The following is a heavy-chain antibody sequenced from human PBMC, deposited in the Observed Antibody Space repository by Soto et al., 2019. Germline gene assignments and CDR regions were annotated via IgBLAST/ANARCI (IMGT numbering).Heavy chain of an antibody. J-gene: IGHJ5*02. CDR1: GGSFSGYY. CDR2: INHSGST. Sequence: SETLSLTCAVYGGSFSGYYWSWIRQPPGKGLEWIGEINHSGSTNYNPSLKSRVTISVDTSKNQFSLKLSSVTAADTAVYYCARVHSSSWYGNWFDPWGQGTLVTSPQ. CDR3: ARVHSSSWYGNWFDP. D-gene: IGHD6-13*01. V-gene: IGHV4-34*01.